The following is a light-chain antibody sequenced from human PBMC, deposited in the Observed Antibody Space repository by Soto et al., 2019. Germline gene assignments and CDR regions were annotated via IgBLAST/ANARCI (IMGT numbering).Light chain of an antibody. CDR3: CSYAGSSTHVV. V-gene: IGLV2-23*01. Sequence: VLTQPASVSGSPGQSITISCTGTSSDVGSYNLVSWYQQHPGKAPKLMIYEGSKRPSGVSNRFSGSKSGNTASLTISGLQAEDEADYYCCSYAGSSTHVVFGGGTKLTVL. CDR2: EGS. J-gene: IGLJ2*01. CDR1: SSDVGSYNL.